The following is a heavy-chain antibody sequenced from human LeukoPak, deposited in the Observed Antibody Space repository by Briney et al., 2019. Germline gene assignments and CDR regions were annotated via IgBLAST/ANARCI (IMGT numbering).Heavy chain of an antibody. J-gene: IGHJ4*02. CDR1: GDSVSSNSAA. Sequence: SQTLSLTCAISGDSVSSNSAAWNWIRQSPSRGLEWLGRTYYRSRWYNDYAVSVQSRITINPDTSKNQFSLQLNSVTPEDTAVYYCARVRLDRSVWPLYFDSWGQGTLVTVSS. V-gene: IGHV6-1*01. CDR2: TYYRSRWYN. CDR3: ARVRLDRSVWPLYFDS. D-gene: IGHD3-22*01.